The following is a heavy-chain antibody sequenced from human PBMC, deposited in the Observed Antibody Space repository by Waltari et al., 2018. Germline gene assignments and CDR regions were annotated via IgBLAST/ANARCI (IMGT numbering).Heavy chain of an antibody. V-gene: IGHV4-38-2*02. J-gene: IGHJ4*02. CDR3: AGDPFGSSGWTPLDY. D-gene: IGHD6-19*01. CDR1: GYSISTGYY. Sequence: QVQLQESGPGLVKPSETLSLTCTVSGYSISTGYYWGWIRQPPGKGLEWIWSIYHSGSTYYNPSLKSRVTISVDKSKNQFSRKLSSVTAADTAVYYCAGDPFGSSGWTPLDYWGQGTLVTVSS. CDR2: IYHSGST.